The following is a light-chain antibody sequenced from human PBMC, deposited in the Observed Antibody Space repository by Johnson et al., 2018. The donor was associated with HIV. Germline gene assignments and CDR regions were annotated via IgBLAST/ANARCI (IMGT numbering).Light chain of an antibody. V-gene: IGLV1-51*01. CDR3: GTWDSSLSAS. CDR2: DNN. Sequence: QSVLTQPPSVSAAPGQKVTISCSGSSSNIGNNYVSWYQQLPGTAPKLLIYDNNKRPSGIPDRISGSKSGTSATLGITVLQTGDEADYYCGTWDSSLSASFGTGTKVTVL. CDR1: SSNIGNNY. J-gene: IGLJ1*01.